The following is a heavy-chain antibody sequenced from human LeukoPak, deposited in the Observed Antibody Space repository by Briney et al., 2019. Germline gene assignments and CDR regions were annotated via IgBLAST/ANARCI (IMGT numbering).Heavy chain of an antibody. CDR1: GYTFTSYD. CDR3: ARGRSSTS. J-gene: IGHJ4*02. CDR2: MNPKSGNT. V-gene: IGHV1-8*01. D-gene: IGHD2-2*01. Sequence: ASVKVSCKASGYTFTSYDINWVRQATGQGIKSMGWMNPKSGNTGYAQKFQGRVTMTRNTSISTAYMVLGRLRSEDTAVHYCARGRSSTSWGQGTLVTVSS.